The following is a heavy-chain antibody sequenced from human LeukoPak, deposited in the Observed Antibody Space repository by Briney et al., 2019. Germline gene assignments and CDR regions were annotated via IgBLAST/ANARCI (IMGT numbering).Heavy chain of an antibody. J-gene: IGHJ4*02. CDR2: GYHIGST. CDR3: AREGGGSYDY. Sequence: SETLSLTCTVSGYSISSGYYWGWIRQPPGQGLEWIGSGYHIGSTYFNPSLRSRVTILIDIFKNQFSLKMSSVTAADTAIYYCAREGGGSYDYWGQGTLVTVSS. D-gene: IGHD1-26*01. V-gene: IGHV4-38-2*02. CDR1: GYSISSGYY.